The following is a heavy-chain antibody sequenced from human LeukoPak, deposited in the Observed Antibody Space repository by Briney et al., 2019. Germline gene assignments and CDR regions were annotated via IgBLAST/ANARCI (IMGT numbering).Heavy chain of an antibody. CDR1: GGSFSGYY. V-gene: IGHV4-34*01. CDR2: INHSGST. Sequence: PSETLSLTCVVYGGSFSGYYWTWIRQPPGKGLEWIGEINHSGSTNYNPSLKSRVTISVDTSKNQFSLKLSSVTAADTAVYYCARDKGFNDAFDIWGQGTMVTVSS. J-gene: IGHJ3*02. CDR3: ARDKGFNDAFDI. D-gene: IGHD2-15*01.